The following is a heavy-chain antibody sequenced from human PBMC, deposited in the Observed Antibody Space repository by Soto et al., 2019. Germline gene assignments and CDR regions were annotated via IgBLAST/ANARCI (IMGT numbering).Heavy chain of an antibody. CDR3: ARGLLSIAARPPLAY. J-gene: IGHJ4*02. CDR1: GFTFSSYA. CDR2: ISYDGSNK. D-gene: IGHD6-6*01. V-gene: IGHV3-30-3*01. Sequence: PGGSLRLSCAASGFTFSSYAMHWVRQAPGKGLEWVAVISYDGSNKYYADSVKGRFTISRDNSKNTLYLQMNSLRAEDTAVYYCARGLLSIAARPPLAYWGQGTLVTVSS.